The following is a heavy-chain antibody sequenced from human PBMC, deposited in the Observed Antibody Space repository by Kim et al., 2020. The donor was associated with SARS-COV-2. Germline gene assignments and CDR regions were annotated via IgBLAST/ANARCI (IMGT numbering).Heavy chain of an antibody. CDR3: ARESGDCRSTSCYLGY. Sequence: ASVKVSCKASGYTFNGYYMHWVRQAPGQGLEWMGWINPNSGGTNYAQKFQGRVTMTRDTSISTAYMELSRLRSDDTAVYYCARESGDCRSTSCYLGYWGQGTLVTVSS. CDR1: GYTFNGYY. J-gene: IGHJ4*02. CDR2: INPNSGGT. V-gene: IGHV1-2*02. D-gene: IGHD2-2*01.